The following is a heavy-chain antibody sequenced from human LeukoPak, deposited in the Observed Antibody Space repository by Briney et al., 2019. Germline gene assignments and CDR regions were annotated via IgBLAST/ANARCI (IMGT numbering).Heavy chain of an antibody. Sequence: PSETLSLTCTVSGYSISSGYYWGWIRQPPGKGLDWIGRTYHSGSTYYNPALKSRVTISVDTSKNQLSLKLSSVTAADTAVYYCARDSLRLLWFGELSPTRVGDAFDIWGQGTMVTVSS. CDR2: TYHSGST. CDR3: ARDSLRLLWFGELSPTRVGDAFDI. V-gene: IGHV4-38-2*02. D-gene: IGHD3-10*01. J-gene: IGHJ3*02. CDR1: GYSISSGYY.